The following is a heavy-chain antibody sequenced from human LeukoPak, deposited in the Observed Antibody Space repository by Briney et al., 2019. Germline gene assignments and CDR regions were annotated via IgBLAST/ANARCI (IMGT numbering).Heavy chain of an antibody. CDR1: GGSISSYY. CDR2: IYYSGSI. Sequence: SETLSLTCAVSGGSISSYYWSWIRQPPGKGLEWIGYIYYSGSINYNPSLKSRVTISVDTSKNQFSLKLTSVTAADTAVYYCARSRGYSYGTTFLDYWGQGTLVTVSS. V-gene: IGHV4-59*08. J-gene: IGHJ4*02. CDR3: ARSRGYSYGTTFLDY. D-gene: IGHD5-18*01.